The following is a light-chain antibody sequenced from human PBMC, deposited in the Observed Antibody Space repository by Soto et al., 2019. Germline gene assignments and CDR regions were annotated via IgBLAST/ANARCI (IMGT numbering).Light chain of an antibody. J-gene: IGKJ5*01. CDR2: GAS. Sequence: EIVLTQSPCTLSLSPGERATLSCRASQSVSGSYLSWYQEKPGPAPRLLIYGASTRATGIPARFSGSWSGTEFTLTISSLQSEDFAVYYCQQYNNWPPITFGQGTRLEIK. V-gene: IGKV3-15*01. CDR1: QSVSGSY. CDR3: QQYNNWPPIT.